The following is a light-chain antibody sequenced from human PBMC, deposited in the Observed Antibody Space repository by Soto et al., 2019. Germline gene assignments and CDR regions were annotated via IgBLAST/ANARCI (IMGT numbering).Light chain of an antibody. V-gene: IGKV1-27*01. CDR1: QGISSY. CDR2: AAS. CDR3: QNYYNAPET. J-gene: IGKJ1*01. Sequence: DIQMTQSPSSLSASVGYRVTITSRASQGISSYLAWYQQRPGKVPKVLIYAASTLHSGVPSRFSGSGSGTDFTLTISNVEPEDVATYYCQNYYNAPETFGQGTKVEIK.